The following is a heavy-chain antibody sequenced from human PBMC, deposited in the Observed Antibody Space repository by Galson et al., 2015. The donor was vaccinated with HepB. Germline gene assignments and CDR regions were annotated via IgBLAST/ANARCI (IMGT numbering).Heavy chain of an antibody. J-gene: IGHJ3*02. V-gene: IGHV1-18*01. CDR2: IRDQNGKT. CDR3: ASTERSDIAARQGAFDI. D-gene: IGHD6-6*01. Sequence: SVKVSRKASGYTFSTYGISWVRQAPGQGFEWMGWIRDQNGKTDDAQKLRDRVTMTIDTSTSTAYMELSSLRSEDTALYYCASTERSDIAARQGAFDIWGHGTMVSVSS. CDR1: GYTFSTYG.